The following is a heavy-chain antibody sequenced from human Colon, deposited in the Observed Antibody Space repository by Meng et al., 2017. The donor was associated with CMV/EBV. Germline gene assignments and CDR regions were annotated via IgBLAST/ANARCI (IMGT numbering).Heavy chain of an antibody. D-gene: IGHD2-15*01. Sequence: ETLSLTCAASGFTFSNYAMRWVRQALGKGLEWVSSISASGGDMFYADSVRGRFTISRDNSKNTVFLQMNGLRADDTAVYYCAKGVSGPLYYFDYWGQGMLVTVSS. V-gene: IGHV3-23*01. CDR2: ISASGGDM. J-gene: IGHJ4*02. CDR1: GFTFSNYA. CDR3: AKGVSGPLYYFDY.